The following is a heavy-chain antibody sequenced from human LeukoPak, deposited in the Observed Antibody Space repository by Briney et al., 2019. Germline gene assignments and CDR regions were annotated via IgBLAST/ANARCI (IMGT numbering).Heavy chain of an antibody. CDR1: GFTFSSYG. J-gene: IGHJ4*02. D-gene: IGHD3-22*01. CDR2: IRYDGSNK. V-gene: IGHV3-30*02. CDR3: AKDTSGYYYDTSGYYDY. Sequence: GGSLRLSCAASGFTFSSYGMHWVRQAPGKGLGWVAFIRYDGSNKYYADCGKGRFNVFRDNSKNKLYLQMNSLRAEDTAVYYCAKDTSGYYYDTSGYYDYWGQGTLVTVSS.